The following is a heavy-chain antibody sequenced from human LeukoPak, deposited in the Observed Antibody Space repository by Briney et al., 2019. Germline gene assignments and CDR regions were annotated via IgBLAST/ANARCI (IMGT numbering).Heavy chain of an antibody. CDR1: GGSISSSSYY. J-gene: IGHJ5*02. CDR2: IYYSGST. D-gene: IGHD6-19*01. CDR3: ARGIRGQWLVRGASVWFDP. V-gene: IGHV4-39*07. Sequence: SETLSLTRTVSGGSISSSSYYWGWIRQPPGKGLEWIGSIYYSGSTYYNPSLKSRVTISVDTSKNQFSLKLSSVTAADTAVYYCARGIRGQWLVRGASVWFDPWGQGTLVTVSS.